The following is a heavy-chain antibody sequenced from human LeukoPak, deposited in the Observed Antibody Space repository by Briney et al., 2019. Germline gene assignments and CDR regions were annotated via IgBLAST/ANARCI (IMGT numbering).Heavy chain of an antibody. D-gene: IGHD4-17*01. J-gene: IGHJ6*02. CDR1: GFTFSSYW. CDR2: IKEDGSEK. V-gene: IGHV3-7*01. CDR3: ARHNYGDYEGYYYYAMDV. Sequence: GGSLRLSCAASGFTFSSYWMSWVRQAPGKGLEWVANIKEDGSEKYYVDSVKGRFTISRDNAKNSLYLQMNSLRAEDTAVYYSARHNYGDYEGYYYYAMDVWGQGTTVTVSS.